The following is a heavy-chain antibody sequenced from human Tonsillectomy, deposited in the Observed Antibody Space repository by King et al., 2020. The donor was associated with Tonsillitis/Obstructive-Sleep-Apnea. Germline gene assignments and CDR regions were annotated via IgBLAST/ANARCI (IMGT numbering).Heavy chain of an antibody. CDR3: ASVLFGVVISGPDY. CDR1: GYTFTSYG. D-gene: IGHD3-3*01. V-gene: IGHV1-18*01. CDR2: ISAYNGNT. J-gene: IGHJ4*02. Sequence: QLVQSGAEVKKPGASVKVSCKASGYTFTSYGISWVRQAPGQGLEWMGWISAYNGNTNYAQKLQGRVTMTTDTSTSTAYMELRSLRSDATAVYYCASVLFGVVISGPDYWGQGTLVTVSS.